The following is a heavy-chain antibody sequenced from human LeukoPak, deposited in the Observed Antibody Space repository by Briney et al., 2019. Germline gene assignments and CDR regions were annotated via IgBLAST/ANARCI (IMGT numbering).Heavy chain of an antibody. J-gene: IGHJ2*01. V-gene: IGHV4-4*07. CDR2: IYSSGNT. CDR3: ARVWLSSGSYWYFDF. CDR1: GGPISSNY. D-gene: IGHD3-22*01. Sequence: PSETLPLTCTVSGGPISSNYWSWIRQPAGKGLEYIGRIYSSGNTNYNPSLKSRVTMSVDTSKNQFSLLLHSVTAADTAVYYCARVWLSSGSYWYFDFWGRGTLVIVSS.